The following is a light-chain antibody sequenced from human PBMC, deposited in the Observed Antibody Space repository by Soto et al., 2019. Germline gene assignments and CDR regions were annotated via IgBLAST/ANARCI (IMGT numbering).Light chain of an antibody. Sequence: EIVMTQSPATLSVSPGERATLSCRASQSVSSNLAWYQQKPGQAPRLLIYGASTRATGIPARFSGSGSGTEFTLTISSLQSEDFAVYYCQQYNNWPPWTFVHRTQVEIK. CDR3: QQYNNWPPWT. CDR1: QSVSSN. J-gene: IGKJ1*01. V-gene: IGKV3-15*01. CDR2: GAS.